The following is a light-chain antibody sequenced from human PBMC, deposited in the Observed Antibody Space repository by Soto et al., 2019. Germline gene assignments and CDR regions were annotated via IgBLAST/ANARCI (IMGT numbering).Light chain of an antibody. J-gene: IGLJ2*01. CDR1: SSNIGNNY. Sequence: QSVLTQPPSVSAAPGQKVTISCSGRSSNIGNNYVSWYQQLPGTAPKLLIYDNNKRPSGIPDRFSGSKSGTSATLGITGLQTGDEDDYYCGTWDSSLSARYVVFGGGTKLTVL. CDR3: GTWDSSLSARYVV. V-gene: IGLV1-51*01. CDR2: DNN.